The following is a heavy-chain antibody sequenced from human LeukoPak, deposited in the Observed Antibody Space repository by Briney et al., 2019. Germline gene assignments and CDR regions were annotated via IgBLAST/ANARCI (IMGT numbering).Heavy chain of an antibody. V-gene: IGHV3-23*01. D-gene: IGHD1-20*01. CDR2: ISGSGGST. Sequence: GGSLRLSCAASGFTFSSYAMSWVRQAPGKGLEWVSAISGSGGSTYYADSVKGRFTISRDNSKNTLYLQMNSLKTEDTAVYYCTTVHNWNGGGLYVWGKGTTVTVSS. CDR3: TTVHNWNGGGLYV. J-gene: IGHJ6*04. CDR1: GFTFSSYA.